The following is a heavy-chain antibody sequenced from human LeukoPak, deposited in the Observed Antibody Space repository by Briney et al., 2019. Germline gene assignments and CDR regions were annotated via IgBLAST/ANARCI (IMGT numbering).Heavy chain of an antibody. CDR2: IYYSGST. CDR1: GGSISSYY. V-gene: IGHV4-59*01. Sequence: PSETLSVTCTVSGGSISSYYWSWIRQPPGKGLEWIGYIYYSGSTNYNPSLKSRVTISVDTSKNQFSLKLSSVTAADTAVYYCARGRSGYDYHDWGQGTLVTVSS. CDR3: ARGRSGYDYHD. D-gene: IGHD5-12*01. J-gene: IGHJ4*02.